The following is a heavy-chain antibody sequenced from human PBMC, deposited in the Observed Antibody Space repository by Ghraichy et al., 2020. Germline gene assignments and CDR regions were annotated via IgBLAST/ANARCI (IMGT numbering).Heavy chain of an antibody. Sequence: LSLTCAASGFTVSSNYMSWVRQAPGKGLEWVSVIYSGGSTYYADSVKGRFTISRDNSKNTLYLQMNSLRAEDTAVYYCARLWFGDSKDYWGQGTLVTVSS. V-gene: IGHV3-53*01. CDR1: GFTVSSNY. D-gene: IGHD3-10*01. CDR2: IYSGGST. CDR3: ARLWFGDSKDY. J-gene: IGHJ4*02.